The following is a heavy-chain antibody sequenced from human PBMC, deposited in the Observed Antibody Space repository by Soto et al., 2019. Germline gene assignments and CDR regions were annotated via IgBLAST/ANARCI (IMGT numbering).Heavy chain of an antibody. CDR2: IYSGGST. V-gene: IGHV3-66*01. CDR1: GFTVSRNY. CDR3: AREGPYCSGGSCFAY. Sequence: EVQLVESGGGLVQPGGSLRLSCAASGFTVSRNYMSWVRQAPGKGLEWVSVIYSGGSTYYADSVKGRFTISRDNSKNTLYLQMNSLRAEDTAVYYGAREGPYCSGGSCFAYWGQGTLVTVSS. J-gene: IGHJ4*02. D-gene: IGHD2-15*01.